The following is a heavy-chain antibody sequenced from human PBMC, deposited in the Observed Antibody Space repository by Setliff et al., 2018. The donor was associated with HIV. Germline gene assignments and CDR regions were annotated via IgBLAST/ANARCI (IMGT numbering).Heavy chain of an antibody. CDR1: GGSFTDIGGSFTDYY. D-gene: IGHD3-22*01. CDR3: ARSLVPSGYYYGRHAFDI. J-gene: IGHJ3*02. V-gene: IGHV4-34*01. Sequence: PSETLSLTCAVFGGSFTDIGGSFTDYYWIWIRQPPGKGLEWIGEINHSGSTHYNPSLKSRFTISVDTSKNQFSLRVNSVTAADTAVYYCARSLVPSGYYYGRHAFDIWGQGTKVTVSS. CDR2: INHSGST.